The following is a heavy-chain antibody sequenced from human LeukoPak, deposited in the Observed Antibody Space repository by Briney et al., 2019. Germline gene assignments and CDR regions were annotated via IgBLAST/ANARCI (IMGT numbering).Heavy chain of an antibody. Sequence: GRSLRLSCAASGFTFDDYAMHWVRQAPGKGLELVSGISWNSGSIGYADSVKGRFTISRDNAKNSLYLQMNSLRAEDMALNYCAKARSIAAAGLDYWGQGTLVSVSS. CDR2: ISWNSGSI. CDR3: AKARSIAAAGLDY. J-gene: IGHJ4*02. D-gene: IGHD6-13*01. CDR1: GFTFDDYA. V-gene: IGHV3-9*03.